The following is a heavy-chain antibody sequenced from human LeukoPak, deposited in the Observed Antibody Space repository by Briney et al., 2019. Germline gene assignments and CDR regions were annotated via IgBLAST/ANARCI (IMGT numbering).Heavy chain of an antibody. CDR1: GGSFSGYY. Sequence: SETLSLTCAVYGGSFSGYYWSWIRQPPGKGLEWIGEINHSGSTNYNPSLKSRVTISVGTSKNQFSLKLSSVTAADTAVYYCASSPGEYYYDSSGYYRDAFDIWGQGTMVTVSS. V-gene: IGHV4-34*01. J-gene: IGHJ3*02. CDR3: ASSPGEYYYDSSGYYRDAFDI. CDR2: INHSGST. D-gene: IGHD3-22*01.